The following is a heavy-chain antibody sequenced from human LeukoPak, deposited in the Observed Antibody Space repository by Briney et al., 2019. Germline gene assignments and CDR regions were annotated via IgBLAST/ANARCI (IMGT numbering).Heavy chain of an antibody. CDR3: AREDIVVVPAAMARYYYYMDV. CDR2: ISSSGSST. Sequence: GGSLRLSCAASGFTFSSNAMTWVRQAPGKGLEWVSAISSSGSSTYYADSVKGRFTISRDNSKNQFSLKLSSVTAADTAVYYCAREDIVVVPAAMARYYYYMDVWGKGTTVTVSS. V-gene: IGHV3-23*01. J-gene: IGHJ6*03. CDR1: GFTFSSNA. D-gene: IGHD2-2*01.